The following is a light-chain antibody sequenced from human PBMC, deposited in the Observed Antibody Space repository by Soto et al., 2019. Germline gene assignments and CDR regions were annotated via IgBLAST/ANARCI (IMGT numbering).Light chain of an antibody. Sequence: DIQMTQSPSSLSASVGDRVTITCQASQDISNYLNWYQQKPGKAPKLLIYDASNLKTGVPSRFSGSGSGTDFTFTISSLQAEDIATYYCQQYDNLPSITFGPGTKVDIK. CDR1: QDISNY. CDR2: DAS. J-gene: IGKJ3*01. V-gene: IGKV1-33*01. CDR3: QQYDNLPSIT.